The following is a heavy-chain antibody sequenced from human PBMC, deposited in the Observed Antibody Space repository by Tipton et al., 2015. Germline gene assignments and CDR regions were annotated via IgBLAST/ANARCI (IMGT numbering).Heavy chain of an antibody. CDR3: ARRRVATGGKAFDI. CDR1: GASVSSGSYF. CDR2: IFYTGST. D-gene: IGHD5-12*01. J-gene: IGHJ3*02. V-gene: IGHV4-61*01. Sequence: TLSLTCTVSGASVSSGSYFWTWIRQPPGKGLEWIGYIFYTGSTNYNPSLKSRVTISVDTSKNQFSLRLSSVTAADTAVYFCARRRVATGGKAFDIWGQGTMVTVSS.